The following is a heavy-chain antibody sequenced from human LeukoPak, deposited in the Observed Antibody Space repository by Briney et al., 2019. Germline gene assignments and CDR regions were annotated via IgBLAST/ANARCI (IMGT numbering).Heavy chain of an antibody. CDR1: GFTFNSYG. J-gene: IGHJ4*02. Sequence: GGSLRLSCAASGFTFNSYGMNWVRQAPGKGLEWVAVISTDGSQKFYADSVKGRFTVSRDNSKNTLYLQMSSLRAEDTAVYYCAKIVVAGTHYFDYWGQGTLVTVSP. CDR2: ISTDGSQK. D-gene: IGHD6-19*01. V-gene: IGHV3-30*18. CDR3: AKIVVAGTHYFDY.